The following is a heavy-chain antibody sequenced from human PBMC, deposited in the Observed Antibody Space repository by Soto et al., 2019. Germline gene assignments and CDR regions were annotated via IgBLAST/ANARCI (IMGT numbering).Heavy chain of an antibody. Sequence: PSETLSLTCTVSGGSISSSGYYWSWIRQHPGKGLEYIGHIYYSGSTYYNPSLRSRVSISVDTSQNQFSLRLSSVTAADTAVYYCASLRIGVAGTPNWFDPWGQGTLVTVSS. CDR2: IYYSGST. J-gene: IGHJ5*02. CDR1: GGSISSSGYY. D-gene: IGHD6-19*01. CDR3: ASLRIGVAGTPNWFDP. V-gene: IGHV4-31*03.